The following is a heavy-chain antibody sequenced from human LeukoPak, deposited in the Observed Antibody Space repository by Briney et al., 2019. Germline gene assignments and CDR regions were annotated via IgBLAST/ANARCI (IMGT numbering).Heavy chain of an antibody. CDR1: GGSISSGDYY. Sequence: SETLSLTCTVSGGSISSGDYYWIWIRQPPGKGLEWIGYIYYSGSTNYNPSLKSRVTISLDTSKSQFSLRVSSVTSADTAVYYFERGKSGYENAFDTWGQGTMVTVSS. V-gene: IGHV4-61*08. D-gene: IGHD5-12*01. CDR2: IYYSGST. J-gene: IGHJ5*02. CDR3: ERGKSGYENAFDT.